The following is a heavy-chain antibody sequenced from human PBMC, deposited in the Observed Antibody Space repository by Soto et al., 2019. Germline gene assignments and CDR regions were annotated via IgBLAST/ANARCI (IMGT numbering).Heavy chain of an antibody. V-gene: IGHV1-2*02. Sequence: GASVKVPCKASGYTFTGYYMHWVRQAPGQGLEWMGWINPNSGGTNYAQKFQGRVTMTRDTSISTAYMELSRLRSDDTAVYYCARDIVLMVYDPYGMDVWGQGTTVTVSS. CDR2: INPNSGGT. J-gene: IGHJ6*02. D-gene: IGHD2-8*01. CDR3: ARDIVLMVYDPYGMDV. CDR1: GYTFTGYY.